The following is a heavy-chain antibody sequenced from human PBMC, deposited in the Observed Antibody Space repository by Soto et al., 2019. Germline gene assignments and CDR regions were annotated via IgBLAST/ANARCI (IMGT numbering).Heavy chain of an antibody. V-gene: IGHV3-23*01. CDR1: GVTFSSYA. CDR2: ISGSGGST. D-gene: IGHD3-3*01. Sequence: EVQLLESGGALVQPGGSLRLSCAASGVTFSSYAMSWVRQAPGKGLEWVSAISGSGGSTHYADSVKGRFTISRDNSKNTLYLQMDSLRAEDTAVYYCASPRVRLFGVVSGMDVWGKGTTVTVSS. CDR3: ASPRVRLFGVVSGMDV. J-gene: IGHJ6*03.